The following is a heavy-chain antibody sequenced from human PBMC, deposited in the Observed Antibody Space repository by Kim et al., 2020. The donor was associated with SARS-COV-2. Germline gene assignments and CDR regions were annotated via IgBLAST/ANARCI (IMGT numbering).Heavy chain of an antibody. D-gene: IGHD3-10*01. J-gene: IGHJ6*02. Sequence: YVHYGKGRVTTSSDNTKNTLYLQMNSLRAEDTAAYYCAKDTRTYYYGIDVWGQGTTVTVSS. V-gene: IGHV3-30*02. CDR3: AKDTRTYYYGIDV.